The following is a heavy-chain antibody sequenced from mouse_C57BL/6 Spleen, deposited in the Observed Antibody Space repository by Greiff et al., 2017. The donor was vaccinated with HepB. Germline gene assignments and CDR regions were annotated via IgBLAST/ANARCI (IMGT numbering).Heavy chain of an antibody. Sequence: VQLQQSGPELVKPGASVKISCKASGYAFSSSWMNWVKQRPGKGLEWIGRIYPGDGDTNYNGKFKGKATLTADKSSSTAYMQLSSLTSEDSAVYFCARRGLSDLDYWGQGTTLTVSS. J-gene: IGHJ2*01. CDR3: ARRGLSDLDY. CDR2: IYPGDGDT. D-gene: IGHD1-1*02. V-gene: IGHV1-82*01. CDR1: GYAFSSSW.